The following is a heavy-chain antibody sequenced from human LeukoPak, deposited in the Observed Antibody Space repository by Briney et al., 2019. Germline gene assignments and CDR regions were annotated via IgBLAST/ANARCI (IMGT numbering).Heavy chain of an antibody. CDR2: IWYDGSNK. J-gene: IGHJ4*02. V-gene: IGHV3-33*01. CDR1: GFTFSSYG. D-gene: IGHD5-18*01. CDR3: ARDNVLQLSFDY. Sequence: GGSLRLSCAASGFTFSSYGMHWVRQAPGKRLEWVAVIWYDGSNKYYADSVKGRFTISRDNSKNTLYLQMNSLRAEDTAVYYCARDNVLQLSFDYWGQGTLVTVSS.